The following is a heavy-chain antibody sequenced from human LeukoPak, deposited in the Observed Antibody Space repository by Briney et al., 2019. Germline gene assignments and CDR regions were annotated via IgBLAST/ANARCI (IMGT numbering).Heavy chain of an antibody. CDR1: GYTFTGYY. V-gene: IGHV1-2*02. CDR2: INPNSGGT. Sequence: ASVKVSCKASGYTFTGYYIHWVRQAPGQGLEWMGWINPNSGGTNYAQKFQGRVTMTRNTSISTAYMELSSLRSEDTAVYYCAREITMVRGVTTFDYWGQGTLVTVSS. CDR3: AREITMVRGVTTFDY. D-gene: IGHD3-10*01. J-gene: IGHJ4*02.